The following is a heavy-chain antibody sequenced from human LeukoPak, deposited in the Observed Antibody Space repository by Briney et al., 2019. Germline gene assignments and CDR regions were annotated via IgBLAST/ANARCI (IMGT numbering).Heavy chain of an antibody. Sequence: ASVKVSCKASGYTFTGYYMHWVRQAPGQGLEWMGWINSNSGGTNYAQKFQGRVTMTRDTSISTAYMELSRLRSDDTAVYYCARGDSSGYFFWGLGYDYWGQGTLVTVSS. J-gene: IGHJ4*02. CDR3: ARGDSSGYFFWGLGYDY. CDR1: GYTFTGYY. D-gene: IGHD3-22*01. V-gene: IGHV1-2*02. CDR2: INSNSGGT.